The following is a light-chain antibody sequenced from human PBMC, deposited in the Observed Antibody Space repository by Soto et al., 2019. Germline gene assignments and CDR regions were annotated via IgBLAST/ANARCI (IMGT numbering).Light chain of an antibody. CDR1: SSDVGGFNY. V-gene: IGLV2-14*01. CDR2: DFF. CDR3: SSYTSSSKVV. J-gene: IGLJ2*01. Sequence: QSVLTQPASVSGSPGQSITISCTGTSSDVGGFNYVSCYQQHPCKAPKLMIYDFFIRPSGFFIRFSGSKFGNTASFTIFGLQAEDEADYYCSSYTSSSKVVFGGGTKVTVL.